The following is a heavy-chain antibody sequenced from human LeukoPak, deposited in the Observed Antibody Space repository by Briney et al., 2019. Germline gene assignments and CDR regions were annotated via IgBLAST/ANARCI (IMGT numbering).Heavy chain of an antibody. V-gene: IGHV3-30-3*01. CDR1: GFTFSSYA. J-gene: IGHJ3*02. CDR3: ARTYATTGLFYAFDI. CDR2: ISYDGSNE. Sequence: PGGSLRLSCAASGFTFSSYAMHWVRQAPDKGLEWVAVISYDGSNEYYAESVKGRLTISRDNSKNTLYMDMNTLRAEDTAVYYCARTYATTGLFYAFDIWGQGTKVTVSS. D-gene: IGHD2-2*01.